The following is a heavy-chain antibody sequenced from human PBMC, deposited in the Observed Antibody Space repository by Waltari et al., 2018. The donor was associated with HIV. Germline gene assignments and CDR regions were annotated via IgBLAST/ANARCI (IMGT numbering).Heavy chain of an antibody. Sequence: VQLMESGGGLVPTGGSLTIPCTAPGFGFSATALHWVRQAPGKRPEWVGRIATRRDNLAPIYTWSVAGRFNISRHDSDNTTFLHLNNLRVEDTAIYYCSVGSPDYWYFDLWGRGTLVTVSS. CDR2: IATRRDNLAP. CDR3: SVGSPDYWYFDL. CDR1: GFGFSATA. J-gene: IGHJ2*01. D-gene: IGHD6-19*01. V-gene: IGHV3-73*02.